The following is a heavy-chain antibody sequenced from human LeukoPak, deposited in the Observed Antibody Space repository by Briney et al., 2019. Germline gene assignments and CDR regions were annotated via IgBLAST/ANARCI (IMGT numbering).Heavy chain of an antibody. CDR2: ISSSGSTI. V-gene: IGHV3-48*03. CDR3: SRDLLPHRTGPCAS. Sequence: GGSLRLLRSGSGITFYHFLIHLVAQAPGKGLEWVSYISSSGSTIYYADSVKGRFTISRDNAKNSLYLQMNSLRAEDTAVYYCSRDLLPHRTGPCASWGQGTLVTVSS. CDR1: GITFYHFL. J-gene: IGHJ5*02. D-gene: IGHD3-10*01.